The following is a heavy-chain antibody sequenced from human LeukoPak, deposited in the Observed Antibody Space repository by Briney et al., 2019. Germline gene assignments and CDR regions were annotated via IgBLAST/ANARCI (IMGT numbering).Heavy chain of an antibody. D-gene: IGHD3-10*01. CDR2: ISGSSSGGSA. CDR1: GFTFSSYA. J-gene: IGHJ4*02. CDR3: ARGRSSVRGVIFDY. V-gene: IGHV3-23*01. Sequence: GGSLRLSCAASGFTFSSYAMTWVRQAPEKVLEWVSAISGSSSGGSAFYADSVKGRFTISRDNSKNTLYLQMNSLRAEDTAVYYCARGRSSVRGVIFDYWGQGTLVTVSS.